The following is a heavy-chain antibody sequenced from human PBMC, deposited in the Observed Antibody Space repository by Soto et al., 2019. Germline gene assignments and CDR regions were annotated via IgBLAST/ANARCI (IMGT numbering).Heavy chain of an antibody. D-gene: IGHD5-12*01. V-gene: IGHV6-1*01. CDR1: GDSVSSNTAS. J-gene: IGHJ5*02. CDR3: AKGDNLGPKTGYAFDP. Sequence: PSQTLSLTCDISGDSVSSNTASWNWIRQSPSRGLEWLGRTYFRSKWYNDYAVSVKSRIIINPDTSNNQFSLQLNYVTPEDTAVYFCAKGDNLGPKTGYAFDPWGQGSMVTVSS. CDR2: TYFRSKWYN.